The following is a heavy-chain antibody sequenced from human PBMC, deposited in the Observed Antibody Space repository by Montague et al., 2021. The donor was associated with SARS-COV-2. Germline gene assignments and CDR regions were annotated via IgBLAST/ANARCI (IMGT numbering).Heavy chain of an antibody. D-gene: IGHD2-2*01. J-gene: IGHJ6*03. V-gene: IGHV4-34*01. CDR2: INHSGST. CDR3: ARARQDVVVPTLGIGAYYYYYYRDV. Sequence: SETLSLTCAIYGGSFSGYYWSWTRLPPGKGLDWYGEINHSGSTNYNPSLKSRVTISVDTSKNQFSLKLSSVTAADTAVYYCARARQDVVVPTLGIGAYYYYYYRDVWGKGTTVTVSS. CDR1: GGSFSGYY.